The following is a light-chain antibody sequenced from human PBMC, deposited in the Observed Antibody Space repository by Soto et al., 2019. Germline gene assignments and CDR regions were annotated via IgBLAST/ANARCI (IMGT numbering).Light chain of an antibody. Sequence: DIQMTQSPSSLSASVGDRVTITCRASQSISSYLNWYQQKPGKAPKLLIYAASSLQSGVPSRFSGSGSGTDFTLTISSLQAEDFATYYCQQNYSTPPTFGQGTRLEIK. V-gene: IGKV1-39*01. J-gene: IGKJ5*01. CDR1: QSISSY. CDR3: QQNYSTPPT. CDR2: AAS.